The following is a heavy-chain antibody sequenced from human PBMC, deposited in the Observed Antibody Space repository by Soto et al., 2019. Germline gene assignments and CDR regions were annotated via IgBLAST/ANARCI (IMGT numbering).Heavy chain of an antibody. Sequence: QVQLQESGPGLVKPSETLSLTCTVSGGSISSYYWSWIRQPPGKGLEWIGYIYYSGSTNYNPSLKSRVTISVDTSKNQFSLKLISVTAADTAVYYCARLAAVAGTENDYWGQGTMVTVSS. CDR2: IYYSGST. CDR1: GGSISSYY. D-gene: IGHD6-19*01. V-gene: IGHV4-59*08. CDR3: ARLAAVAGTENDY. J-gene: IGHJ4*02.